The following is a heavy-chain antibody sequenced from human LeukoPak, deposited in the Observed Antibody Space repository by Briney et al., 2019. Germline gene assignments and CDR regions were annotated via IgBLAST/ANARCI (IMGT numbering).Heavy chain of an antibody. D-gene: IGHD3-10*01. CDR1: GYTFTGYY. CDR2: INPNSGGT. V-gene: IGHV1-2*02. Sequence: ASVKVSCKASGYTFTGYYMHWVRQAPGQGLEWMGWINPNSGGTNYAQKFQGRVTMTRDTSISTAYMELSRLRSDDTAVYYCARDASEGILWFGELFLSWFDPWGQGTLVTVSS. J-gene: IGHJ5*02. CDR3: ARDASEGILWFGELFLSWFDP.